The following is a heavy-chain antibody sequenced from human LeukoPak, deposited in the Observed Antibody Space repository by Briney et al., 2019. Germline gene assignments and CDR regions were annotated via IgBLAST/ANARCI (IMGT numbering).Heavy chain of an antibody. J-gene: IGHJ4*02. D-gene: IGHD6-6*01. CDR1: GFTFSSYS. V-gene: IGHV3-21*01. Sequence: GGSLRLSCAASGFTFSSYSMNWVRHAPGKGLEGVSSISGSGNYIYYADSVKGRFTISRDNAKNSLYLQMNSLRAEDTAVYCCARVSDYSSSSLDYWGQGTLVTVSS. CDR3: ARVSDYSSSSLDY. CDR2: ISGSGNYI.